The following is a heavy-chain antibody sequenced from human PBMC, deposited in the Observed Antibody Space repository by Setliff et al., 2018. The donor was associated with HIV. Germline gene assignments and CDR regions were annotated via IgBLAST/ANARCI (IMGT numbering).Heavy chain of an antibody. CDR1: GFTVSTNY. J-gene: IGHJ3*01. Sequence: GGSLRLSCDASGFTVSTNYMSWVRRAPGKWPEWVSVVYIGGNIYYADSVKRRFFISRDNSKNKLYLQMNSLRVEDTAMYFCVRSKVGAAFQVAFDVWGQGTMVTVS. D-gene: IGHD1-26*01. V-gene: IGHV3-66*01. CDR3: VRSKVGAAFQVAFDV. CDR2: VYIGGNI.